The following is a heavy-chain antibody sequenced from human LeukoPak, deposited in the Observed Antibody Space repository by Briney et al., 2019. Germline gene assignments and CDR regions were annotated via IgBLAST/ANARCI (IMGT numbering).Heavy chain of an antibody. CDR3: ATLRGYSYGYFDY. D-gene: IGHD5-18*01. J-gene: IGHJ4*02. CDR1: GFTYSNYG. V-gene: IGHV3-21*05. CDR2: ISGGGSDI. Sequence: GGSLRLSCAASGFTYSNYGLNWVRQSPGKGLEWISYISGGGSDIYYADSVKGRFTISRDNAKNSLYLQMNSLRAEDTAVYYCATLRGYSYGYFDYWGQGTLVTVSS.